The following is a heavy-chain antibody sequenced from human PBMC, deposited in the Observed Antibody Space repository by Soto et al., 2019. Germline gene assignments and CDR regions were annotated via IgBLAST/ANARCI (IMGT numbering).Heavy chain of an antibody. J-gene: IGHJ3*02. Sequence: QVQLVESGGGVVQPGRSLRLSCAASGFTFSSYGMHWVRQAPGKGLEWVALISYDGSNKYYADSVKGRFTISRDNSKNTLYLQMNSLRTEDTAVYYCAKDLGHVGRGAFDTWGQGTMVTVSS. CDR1: GFTFSSYG. V-gene: IGHV3-30*18. CDR3: AKDLGHVGRGAFDT. CDR2: ISYDGSNK. D-gene: IGHD7-27*01.